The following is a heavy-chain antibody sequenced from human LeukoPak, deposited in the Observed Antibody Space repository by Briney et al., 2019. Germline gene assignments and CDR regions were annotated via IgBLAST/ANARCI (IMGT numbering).Heavy chain of an antibody. CDR2: ISSSSSYI. D-gene: IGHD1-1*01. CDR3: AKDHWNDGDFDY. Sequence: GGSLRLSCAASGFTFSSYAMSWVRQAPGKGLEWVSSISSSSSYIYYADSVKGRFTISRDNAKNSLYLQMNSLRAEDTAVYYCAKDHWNDGDFDYWGQGTLVIVSS. CDR1: GFTFSSYA. J-gene: IGHJ4*02. V-gene: IGHV3-21*04.